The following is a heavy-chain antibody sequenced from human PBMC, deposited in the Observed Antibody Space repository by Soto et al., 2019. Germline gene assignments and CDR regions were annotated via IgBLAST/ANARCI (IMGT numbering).Heavy chain of an antibody. J-gene: IGHJ4*02. CDR2: ISAYNGNT. V-gene: IGHV1-18*01. D-gene: IGHD3-10*01. CDR1: GYTFTSAG. Sequence: QVQLVQSGAEVKNPGTSVKVSCKTSGYTFTSAGISWVRQAPGQGLEWMGWISAYNGNTKYAQKVQGRVTMTTDTSTSTAYMELRSLTSDDTAVYYCARDFDGSGSYYTDYWGQGTLVTVAA. CDR3: ARDFDGSGSYYTDY.